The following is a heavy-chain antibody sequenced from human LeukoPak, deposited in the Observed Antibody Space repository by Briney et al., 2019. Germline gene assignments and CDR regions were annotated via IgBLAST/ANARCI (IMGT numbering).Heavy chain of an antibody. CDR1: GDSVSSNSAA. D-gene: IGHD5-18*01. Sequence: SQTLSLICAISGDSVSSNSAAWNWIRQSPSRGLEWLGRTYYRSKWYNDYAVSVKSRITINPDTSKNQFSLQLNSVTPEDTAVYYCARELRGYSYGLDYYYGMDVWGKGTTVTVSS. CDR3: ARELRGYSYGLDYYYGMDV. CDR2: TYYRSKWYN. J-gene: IGHJ6*04. V-gene: IGHV6-1*01.